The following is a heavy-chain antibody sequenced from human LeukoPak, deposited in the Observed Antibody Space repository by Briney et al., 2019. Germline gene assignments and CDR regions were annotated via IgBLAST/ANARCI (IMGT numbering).Heavy chain of an antibody. Sequence: SETLSLTCAVYGGSFSGYYWSWIRQPPGKGLEWIGEINHSGSTNYNPSLKSRVTISVDTSKNQFSLKLSSVTAADTAAYYCARANWRRHFDYWGQGTLVTVSS. D-gene: IGHD7-27*01. CDR3: ARANWRRHFDY. CDR1: GGSFSGYY. CDR2: INHSGST. J-gene: IGHJ4*02. V-gene: IGHV4-34*01.